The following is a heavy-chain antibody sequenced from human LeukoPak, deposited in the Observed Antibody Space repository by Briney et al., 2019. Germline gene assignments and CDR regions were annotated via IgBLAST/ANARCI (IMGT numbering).Heavy chain of an antibody. V-gene: IGHV3-48*01. CDR3: ARDYKYAFDN. Sequence: SGGSLRLSCAAPGFTFSAYSMNWVRQAPGKGLEWISYIGISSGNTKYADSVKGRFTISGDKAKNSLYLQMNSLRVEDTAVYYCARDYKYAFDNWGQGTLVTVSS. CDR2: IGISSGNT. J-gene: IGHJ4*02. D-gene: IGHD5-24*01. CDR1: GFTFSAYS.